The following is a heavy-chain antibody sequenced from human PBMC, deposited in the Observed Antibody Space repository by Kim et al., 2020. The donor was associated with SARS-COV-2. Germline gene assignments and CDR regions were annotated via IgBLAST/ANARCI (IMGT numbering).Heavy chain of an antibody. V-gene: IGHV3-48*02. CDR1: GFNFNSYS. D-gene: IGHD3-10*01. J-gene: IGHJ6*02. CDR3: ARCPLSMTMVRGMITTTVFDSYNMDA. CDR2: ISSSSSTV. Sequence: GGSLRLSCTVSGFNFNSYSMNWVRQAPGKGLEWVSYISSSSSTVYYAGSVRGRFTISRDNAKNSLFLQMNSLRDDDTAVYYCARCPLSMTMVRGMITTTVFDSYNMDAWGQGNTVTVSS.